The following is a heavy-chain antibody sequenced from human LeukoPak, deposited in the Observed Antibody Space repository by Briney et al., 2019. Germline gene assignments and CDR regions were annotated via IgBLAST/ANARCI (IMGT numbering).Heavy chain of an antibody. CDR2: IIPIFGTA. V-gene: IGHV1-69*05. CDR3: ARVRWNYYDKPDDAFDI. J-gene: IGHJ3*02. D-gene: IGHD3-22*01. CDR1: GGTFSSYA. Sequence: SVKVSCKASGGTFSSYAISWVRQAPGQGLEWMGGIIPIFGTANYAQKFQGRVTITTDESTSTAYMELSSLRSEDTAVYYCARVRWNYYDKPDDAFDIWGQGTMVTVSS.